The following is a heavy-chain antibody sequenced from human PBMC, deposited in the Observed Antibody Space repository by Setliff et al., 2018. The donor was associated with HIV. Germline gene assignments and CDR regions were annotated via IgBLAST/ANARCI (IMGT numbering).Heavy chain of an antibody. CDR1: GASITTYK. J-gene: IGHJ4*02. D-gene: IGHD3-10*01. Sequence: SETLSLTCSVSGASITTYKYHWIRQSPGKGLEWLGYIYHTGYTDYNPSLKSRITISIDTSKSQFSLKLTSVTAADTAVYYCARTGGFITELSHWGQGALVTVSS. V-gene: IGHV4-59*01. CDR3: ARTGGFITELSH. CDR2: IYHTGYT.